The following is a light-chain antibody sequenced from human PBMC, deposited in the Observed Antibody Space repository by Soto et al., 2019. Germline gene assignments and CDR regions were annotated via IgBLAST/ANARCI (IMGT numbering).Light chain of an antibody. Sequence: QSVLTQPPSASEAPRQRVTISCSGSSSNVGNNAVNWYQQLPGKAPKLLIYYDDLLPSGVSDRFSGSKSGTSASLAISGLQSEDEADYYCAVWDDSLNGVVFGGGTKLTVL. CDR2: YDD. J-gene: IGLJ2*01. CDR3: AVWDDSLNGVV. V-gene: IGLV1-36*01. CDR1: SSNVGNNA.